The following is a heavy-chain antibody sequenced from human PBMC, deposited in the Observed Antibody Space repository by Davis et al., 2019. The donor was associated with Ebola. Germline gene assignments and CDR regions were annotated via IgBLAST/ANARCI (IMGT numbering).Heavy chain of an antibody. V-gene: IGHV1-46*01. CDR2: INPSGGST. CDR3: ARDSSIFGVRHYGMDV. D-gene: IGHD3-3*01. J-gene: IGHJ6*02. Sequence: ASVKVSCKASGYTFTSYYMHWVRQAPGQGLEWMGIINPSGGSTSYAQKFQGRVTMTRDTSTSTVYMELSSLRSEDTAVYYCARDSSIFGVRHYGMDVWGQGTTVTVSS. CDR1: GYTFTSYY.